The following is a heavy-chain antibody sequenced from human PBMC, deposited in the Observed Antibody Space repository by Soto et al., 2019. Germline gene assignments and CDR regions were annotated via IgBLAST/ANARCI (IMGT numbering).Heavy chain of an antibody. V-gene: IGHV4-59*02. J-gene: IGHJ5*02. Sequence: QVQLQQSGPGLVRPSETLSLSCSVSGASVSSYYWSWVRQPPGKGLEWIGYIYYIGAYNYNPSHKSRVTISVDTSKNQFSLKLTSVTAADTAVYYCARTPETRDWLDPWGQGTLVTVSS. CDR1: GASVSSYY. CDR3: ARTPETRDWLDP. CDR2: IYYIGAY. D-gene: IGHD1-7*01.